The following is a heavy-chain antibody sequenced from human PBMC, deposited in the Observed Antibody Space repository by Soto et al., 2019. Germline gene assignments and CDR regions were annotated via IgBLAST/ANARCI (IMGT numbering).Heavy chain of an antibody. CDR2: INSDGTTT. V-gene: IGHV3-74*01. J-gene: IGHJ4*02. CDR1: GFTFNNFW. Sequence: EVQLVESGGGLVQPGGSLRLSCAASGFTFNNFWMYWVRQTPEKGLVWVSGINSDGTTTIYADSVTCRFTISRDNAKNTLYLQMNSLTVEDTAIYYCVRDIRWGQGTLVTVSS. CDR3: VRDIR.